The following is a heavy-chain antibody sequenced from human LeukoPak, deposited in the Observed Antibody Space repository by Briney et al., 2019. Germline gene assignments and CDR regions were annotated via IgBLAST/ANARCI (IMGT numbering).Heavy chain of an antibody. D-gene: IGHD6-19*01. V-gene: IGHV3-48*03. Sequence: GWALRLSCAACGFIFRSYEMNWRRQAPGKGLDWVSYISSSGSTLYYADSVKGRFTISRDNAKNSLYLQMNSLRAEDTAVYYCPRVKKGIALAGMNYWGQGTLVTVSS. CDR1: GFIFRSYE. CDR2: ISSSGSTL. J-gene: IGHJ4*02. CDR3: PRVKKGIALAGMNY.